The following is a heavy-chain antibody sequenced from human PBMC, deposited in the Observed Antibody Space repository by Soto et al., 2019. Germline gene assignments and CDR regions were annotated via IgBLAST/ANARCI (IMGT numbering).Heavy chain of an antibody. D-gene: IGHD4-17*01. J-gene: IGHJ4*02. V-gene: IGHV3-11*05. Sequence: GGSLRLSCAASGVTFSDYYMSWIRQAPGKGLEWVSYISSSSSYTNYADSVKGRFTISRDNAKNSLYLQMNSLRAEDTAVYYCARDSVYYGDYELNYFDYWGQGTLVTVSS. CDR2: ISSSSSYT. CDR3: ARDSVYYGDYELNYFDY. CDR1: GVTFSDYY.